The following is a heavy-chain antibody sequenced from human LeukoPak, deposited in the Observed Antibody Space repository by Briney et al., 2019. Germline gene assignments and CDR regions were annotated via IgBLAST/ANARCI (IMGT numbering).Heavy chain of an antibody. Sequence: PGGSLRLSCAASGFTFSSYAMHWVRQAPGKGLEWVAVISYDGSNKYYADSVKGRFTISRDNSKNTLYLQMNSLRAEDTAVYYCRNWGADAFDIWGQGTMVTVSS. V-gene: IGHV3-30*04. CDR2: ISYDGSNK. J-gene: IGHJ3*02. CDR3: RNWGADAFDI. D-gene: IGHD7-27*01. CDR1: GFTFSSYA.